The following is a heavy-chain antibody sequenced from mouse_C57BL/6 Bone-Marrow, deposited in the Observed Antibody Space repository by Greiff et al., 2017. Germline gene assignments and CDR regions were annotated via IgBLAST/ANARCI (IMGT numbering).Heavy chain of an antibody. D-gene: IGHD2-1*01. CDR1: GYTFTSYW. V-gene: IGHV1-69*01. Sequence: QVQLQQPGAELVMPGASVKLSCKASGYTFTSYWMHWVKQRPGQGLEWIGEIDPSDSYTNYNPTFKGKSTLTVDKSSSTAYMQLSSLTSEDSAVYYCARGNYRCDYWGQGTTLTVSS. CDR2: IDPSDSYT. J-gene: IGHJ2*01. CDR3: ARGNYRCDY.